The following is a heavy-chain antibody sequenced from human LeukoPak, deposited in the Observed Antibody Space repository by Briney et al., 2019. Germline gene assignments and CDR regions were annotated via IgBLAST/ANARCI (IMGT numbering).Heavy chain of an antibody. CDR2: INHSGST. Sequence: PSETLSLTCAVYGGSFSGYYWSWIRQPPGKGLEWIGEINHSGSTNYNPSLKSRVTISVDTSKNQFSLKLSSVTAADTAVYYCASYTAGGGGLDYWGQGTLVTVSS. D-gene: IGHD5-18*01. CDR3: ASYTAGGGGLDY. J-gene: IGHJ4*02. V-gene: IGHV4-34*01. CDR1: GGSFSGYY.